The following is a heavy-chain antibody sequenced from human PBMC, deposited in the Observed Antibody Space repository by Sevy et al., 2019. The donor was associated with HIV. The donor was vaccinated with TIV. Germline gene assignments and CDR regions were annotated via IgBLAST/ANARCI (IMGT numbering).Heavy chain of an antibody. D-gene: IGHD2-8*01. CDR1: GFTFSKYS. V-gene: IGHV3-23*01. J-gene: IGHJ4*02. CDR2: LSFGCGEI. CDR3: AREGCTKPHDY. Sequence: GGSLRLSCAASGFTFSKYSMSWVRQPPGKGLEWVSTLSFGCGEINHADSVKGRFTISRDNSKSLVYLQMNNLRPEDTAVYYCAREGCTKPHDYWGQGTLVTVSS.